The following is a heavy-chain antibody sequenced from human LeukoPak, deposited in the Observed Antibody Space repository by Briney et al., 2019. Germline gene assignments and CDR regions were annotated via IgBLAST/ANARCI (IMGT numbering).Heavy chain of an antibody. D-gene: IGHD3-22*01. CDR1: GGSISSGSYY. CDR2: IYTSGST. CDR3: ARDLISGYRGNRFDP. Sequence: SETLSLTCTVSGGSISSGSYYWSWIRQPAGKGLEWIGRIYTSGSTNYNPSLKSRVTILVDTSKNQFSLKLSSVTAADTAVYYCARDLISGYRGNRFDPWGQGTLVTVSS. J-gene: IGHJ5*02. V-gene: IGHV4-61*02.